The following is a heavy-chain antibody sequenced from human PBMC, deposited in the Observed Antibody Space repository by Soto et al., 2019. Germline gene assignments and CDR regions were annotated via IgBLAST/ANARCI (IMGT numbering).Heavy chain of an antibody. V-gene: IGHV3-23*01. CDR2: ISHTGRST. CDR1: GFAFSTHA. CDR3: ARWTMVRGAAWGEAHINNWFDA. D-gene: IGHD3-10*01. Sequence: EVQLMESGGDLVQPGGSLRLSCAASGFAFSTHAMIWVRQAPGTGLEWVSAISHTGRSTFYAASVKGRFTVSRDNIRDTLYRQMDSRREEDATVYFWARWTMVRGAAWGEAHINNWFDAGGQGTRVTVAS. J-gene: IGHJ5*02.